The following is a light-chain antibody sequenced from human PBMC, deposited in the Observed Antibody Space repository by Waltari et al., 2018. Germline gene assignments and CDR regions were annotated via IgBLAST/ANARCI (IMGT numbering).Light chain of an antibody. Sequence: QLVLTQSPSASASLGASVKLTCTLSSGHINNVIAWLQQRPEKGPRYLMKVNSDGSHNKGDEIPDRFSGSSSGAGRYLTISSLQSEDETDYFCQTGRHGTWVFGGGTKLTVL. CDR2: VNSDGSH. V-gene: IGLV4-69*01. CDR3: QTGRHGTWV. J-gene: IGLJ3*02. CDR1: SGHINNV.